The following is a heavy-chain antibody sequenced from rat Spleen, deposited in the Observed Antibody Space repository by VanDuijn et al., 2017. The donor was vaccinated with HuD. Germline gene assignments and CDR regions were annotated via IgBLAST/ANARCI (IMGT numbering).Heavy chain of an antibody. CDR1: GFTFSNYY. CDR2: ISYDGRST. V-gene: IGHV5-29*01. Sequence: EVQLVESGGGLVQPGRSLKLSCAASGFTFSNYYMAWVRQGPTKGLEWVALISYDGRSTYYRDSVQGRFTISRDNAKNTLYLQMDSLRSEDTATYFCARYFDDWGQGVMVTVSS. J-gene: IGHJ2*01. CDR3: ARYFDD.